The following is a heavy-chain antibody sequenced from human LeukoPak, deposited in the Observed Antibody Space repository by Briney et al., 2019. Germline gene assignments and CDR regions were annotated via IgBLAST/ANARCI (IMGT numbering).Heavy chain of an antibody. Sequence: KPSETLSLTCTVSGGSISSYYWSWTRQPPGKGLEWIGYIYYSGITYYNPSLKSRVTISVDTSKNQFSLKLSSVTAADTAVYYCARLHYDSSGYYYFDYWGQGTLVTVSS. CDR1: GGSISSYY. CDR2: IYYSGIT. CDR3: ARLHYDSSGYYYFDY. J-gene: IGHJ4*02. V-gene: IGHV4-59*08. D-gene: IGHD3-22*01.